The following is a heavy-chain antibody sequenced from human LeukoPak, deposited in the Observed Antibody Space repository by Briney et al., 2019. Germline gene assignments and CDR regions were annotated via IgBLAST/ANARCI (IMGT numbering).Heavy chain of an antibody. J-gene: IGHJ3*02. Sequence: PSETLSLTCSVCGGSISIYYGSWIRQPPGKGLEWFWYIYYSGSPNSNPCLKSRVTISVDTSKNQFSLKLSSVTAADTAVSYCAREIRLDYYDSSGYYYRDAFDIWGQGTMVTVSS. D-gene: IGHD3-22*01. CDR3: AREIRLDYYDSSGYYYRDAFDI. V-gene: IGHV4-59*13. CDR2: IYYSGSP. CDR1: GGSISIYY.